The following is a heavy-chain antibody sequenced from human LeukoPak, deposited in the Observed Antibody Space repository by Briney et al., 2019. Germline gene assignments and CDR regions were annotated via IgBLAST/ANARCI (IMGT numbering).Heavy chain of an antibody. J-gene: IGHJ4*02. CDR3: AKGRQLWSYFDY. V-gene: IGHV3-23*01. D-gene: IGHD5-18*01. CDR2: ITSGGAST. Sequence: GGSLRLSCVASGFTFISYAMTWVRQAPGKGLEWVSSITSGGASTYSADSVKGRFTISRDNSKNTLYLQMNSLTVKDTAVYYCAKGRQLWSYFDYWGQGTLVTVSS. CDR1: GFTFISYA.